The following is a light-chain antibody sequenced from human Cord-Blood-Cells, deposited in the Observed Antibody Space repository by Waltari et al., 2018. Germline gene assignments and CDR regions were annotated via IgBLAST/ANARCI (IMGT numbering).Light chain of an antibody. V-gene: IGKV1-5*03. CDR1: QSISSC. J-gene: IGKJ5*01. CDR3: QQYKSYSIT. CDR2: KAS. Sequence: DIQMTQSPSTLSASVGERVTITCRASQSISSCLAWYQQKPGKAPKLLIYKASSLESGVPARFSGSGSGTEFTLTISSLQADDFATYYCQQYKSYSITFGQGTRLEIK.